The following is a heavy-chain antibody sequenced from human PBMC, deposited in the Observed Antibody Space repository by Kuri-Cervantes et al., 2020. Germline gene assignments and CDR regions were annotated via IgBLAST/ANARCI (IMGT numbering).Heavy chain of an antibody. J-gene: IGHJ4*02. V-gene: IGHV3-48*02. Sequence: GGSLRLSCAASGFTFSSYSMNWVRQAPGKGLEWVSYISSSSTIYYADSVKGRFTISRDNAKNSLYLQMNSLRDEDTAVYYCARDLGTVTVFDYWGQGTLVTVSS. CDR1: GFTFSSYS. CDR3: ARDLGTVTVFDY. D-gene: IGHD4-17*01. CDR2: ISSSSTI.